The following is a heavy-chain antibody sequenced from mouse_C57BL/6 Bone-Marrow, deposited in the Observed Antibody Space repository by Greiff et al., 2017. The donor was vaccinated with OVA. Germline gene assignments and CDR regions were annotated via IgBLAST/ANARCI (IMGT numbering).Heavy chain of an antibody. CDR3: ARHSAADYGSSRYFDV. J-gene: IGHJ1*03. V-gene: IGHV5-15*01. CDR2: ISNLAYSI. Sequence: EVHLVESGGGLVQPGGSLKLSCAASGFTFSDYGMAWVRQAPRKGPEWVAFISNLAYSIYYADTVTGRFTISVENAKNTLYLEMSSLRSEDTAMYCFARHSAADYGSSRYFDVWGTGTTVTVSS. D-gene: IGHD1-1*01. CDR1: GFTFSDYG.